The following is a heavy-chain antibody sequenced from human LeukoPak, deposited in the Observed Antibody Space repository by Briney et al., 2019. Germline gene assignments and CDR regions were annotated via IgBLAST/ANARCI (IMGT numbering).Heavy chain of an antibody. D-gene: IGHD2-15*01. V-gene: IGHV1-18*04. CDR3: ARDLCSGGSCYSAWFDP. Sequence: ASVKVSCKASGYTFTSCGISWVRQAPGQGLEWMGWISAYNGNTNYAQKLQGRVTMTTDTSTSTAYMELRSLRSDDTAVYYCARDLCSGGSCYSAWFDPWGQGTLVTVSS. CDR1: GYTFTSCG. J-gene: IGHJ5*02. CDR2: ISAYNGNT.